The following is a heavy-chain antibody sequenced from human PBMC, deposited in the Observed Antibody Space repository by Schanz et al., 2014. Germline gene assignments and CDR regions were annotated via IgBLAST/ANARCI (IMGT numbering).Heavy chain of an antibody. J-gene: IGHJ3*01. CDR1: GFNFGSHG. D-gene: IGHD3-3*01. CDR2: ISYDGSFK. CDR3: AREQTIFGVTYTDAYDV. V-gene: IGHV3-33*01. Sequence: QVQLVESGGGVVQPGRSLRLSCAASGFNFGSHGMHWVRQAPGKGLEWVAVISYDGSFKNYADSVRGRITMSRDNSKNTMYLQINNLRADDTAVYYCAREQTIFGVTYTDAYDVWGRGTMVTVSS.